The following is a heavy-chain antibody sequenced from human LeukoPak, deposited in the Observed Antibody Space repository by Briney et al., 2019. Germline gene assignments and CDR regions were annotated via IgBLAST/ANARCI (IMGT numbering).Heavy chain of an antibody. D-gene: IGHD3-22*01. CDR3: TPLHDSKVDSAPFDY. Sequence: GGSLRLSCAASGFTFSGSAMHWVRQASGKGLEWVGRIRSKANNYATAYAASVKGRFTISRDDSKNTAYLQMNSLKTEDTAVYYCTPLHDSKVDSAPFDYWGQGTLVTVSS. CDR1: GFTFSGSA. V-gene: IGHV3-73*01. J-gene: IGHJ4*02. CDR2: IRSKANNYAT.